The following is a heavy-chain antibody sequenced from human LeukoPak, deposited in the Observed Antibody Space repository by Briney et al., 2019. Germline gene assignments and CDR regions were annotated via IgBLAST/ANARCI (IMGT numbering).Heavy chain of an antibody. V-gene: IGHV3-23*01. Sequence: GGSLRLSCAASGFTFRTYWMSWVRQAPGKGLEWVSAISGSGGSTYYADSVKGRFTISRDNSKNTLYLQMNSPRAEDTAVYYCAKDPLYYYDSSGYYFDYWGQGTLVTVSS. D-gene: IGHD3-22*01. J-gene: IGHJ4*02. CDR1: GFTFRTYW. CDR2: ISGSGGST. CDR3: AKDPLYYYDSSGYYFDY.